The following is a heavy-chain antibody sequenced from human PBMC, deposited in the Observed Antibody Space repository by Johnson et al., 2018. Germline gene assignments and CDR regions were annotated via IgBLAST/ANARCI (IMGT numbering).Heavy chain of an antibody. CDR3: VRGGVLVIREDLFDI. J-gene: IGHJ3*02. CDR1: GFTFSSYT. CDR2: ISRSTNYI. Sequence: EVQLVESGGGLVKPGGSXRLSCAASGFTFSSYTMSWVRQAPGKGLEWVSSISRSTNYIYYAESVKGRFTISRDNAKNSLYLQMNSLRGEDTAVYYCVRGGVLVIREDLFDILGQGTMVTVSS. D-gene: IGHD3-22*01. V-gene: IGHV3-21*01.